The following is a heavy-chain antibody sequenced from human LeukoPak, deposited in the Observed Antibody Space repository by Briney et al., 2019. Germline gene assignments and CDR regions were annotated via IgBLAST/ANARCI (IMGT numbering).Heavy chain of an antibody. CDR2: IYTSGST. Sequence: SETLSLTCTVSGGSISSYYWSWIRQPPGKELEWIGYIYTSGSTNYNPSLKSRVTISVDTSKNQFSLKLSSVTAADTAVYYCARGGSYCSSTSCYHRWMAFDIWGQGTMVTVSS. D-gene: IGHD2-2*01. CDR1: GGSISSYY. V-gene: IGHV4-4*09. CDR3: ARGGSYCSSTSCYHRWMAFDI. J-gene: IGHJ3*02.